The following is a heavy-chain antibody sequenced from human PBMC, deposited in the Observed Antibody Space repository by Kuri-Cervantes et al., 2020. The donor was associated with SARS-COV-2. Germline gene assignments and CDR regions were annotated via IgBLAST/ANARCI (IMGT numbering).Heavy chain of an antibody. Sequence: SQTLSLTCAVYGGSFSGYYWSWIRQPPGKGLEWIGEINHSGSANYNPSLKSRVTISVDTSKNQFSLKLSSVTAADTAVYYCARDLGGSGSYYTNYYYYYGMDVWGQGTAVTVSS. V-gene: IGHV4-34*01. CDR2: INHSGSA. CDR1: GGSFSGYY. CDR3: ARDLGGSGSYYTNYYYYYGMDV. J-gene: IGHJ6*02. D-gene: IGHD3-10*01.